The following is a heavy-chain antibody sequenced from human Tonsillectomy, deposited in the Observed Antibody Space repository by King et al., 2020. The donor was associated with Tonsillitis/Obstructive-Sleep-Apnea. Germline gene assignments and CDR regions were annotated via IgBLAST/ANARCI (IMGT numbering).Heavy chain of an antibody. Sequence: QVQLVESGGGLVKPGGSLRLSCAASGFTFSDYYMSWIRQAPGKGLEWVSYISSSSSYTNYADSVKGRFTISRDNAKNSLYLQMNSLRAEDTAVYYCARDQQLVRAEFDYWGQGTLVTVSS. V-gene: IGHV3-11*05. CDR2: ISSSSSYT. D-gene: IGHD6-13*01. CDR3: ARDQQLVRAEFDY. CDR1: GFTFSDYY. J-gene: IGHJ4*02.